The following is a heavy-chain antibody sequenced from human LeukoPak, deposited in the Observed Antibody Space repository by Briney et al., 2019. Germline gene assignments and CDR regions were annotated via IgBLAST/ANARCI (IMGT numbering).Heavy chain of an antibody. CDR2: IYPSDSDT. J-gene: IGHJ4*02. D-gene: IGHD5-12*01. CDR3: ARHTQGYSGDY. CDR1: GCTFSNFL. Sequence: GESLKTSGTCSGCTFSNFLIGWVRQMPGKGLEWMGIIYPSDSDTRYSPSFQGQVPISADKSISTAYLQWSSLKASDTAMYYCARHTQGYSGDYWVQGTLVTVSS. V-gene: IGHV5-51*01.